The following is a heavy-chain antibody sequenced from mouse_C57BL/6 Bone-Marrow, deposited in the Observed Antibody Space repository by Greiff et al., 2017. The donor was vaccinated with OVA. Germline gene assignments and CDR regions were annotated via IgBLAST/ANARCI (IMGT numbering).Heavy chain of an antibody. V-gene: IGHV5-4*01. CDR1: GFTFSSYA. J-gene: IGHJ4*01. CDR2: ISDGGSYT. CDR3: ARDEMIHYYAMDY. Sequence: EVQGVESGGGLVKPGGSLKLSCAASGFTFSSYAMSWVRQTPEKRLEWVATISDGGSYTYYPDNVKGRFTISRDKAKNNRYLQMSHLKSEDTAMYYCARDEMIHYYAMDYWGQGTSVTVSS. D-gene: IGHD2-4*01.